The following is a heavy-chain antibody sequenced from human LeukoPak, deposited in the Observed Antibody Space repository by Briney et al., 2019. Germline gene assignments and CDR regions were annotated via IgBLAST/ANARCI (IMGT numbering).Heavy chain of an antibody. Sequence: GGSLRLSCAASGFTFSSCWMSWVRQAPGKGLEWVSYISGSSSYIYYADSVKGRFTISRDNAKNSLYLQMNSLRAEDTAVYYCARGEYGSGSYHIDYWGQGTLVTVSS. D-gene: IGHD3-10*01. CDR2: ISGSSSYI. CDR3: ARGEYGSGSYHIDY. CDR1: GFTFSSCW. V-gene: IGHV3-21*01. J-gene: IGHJ4*02.